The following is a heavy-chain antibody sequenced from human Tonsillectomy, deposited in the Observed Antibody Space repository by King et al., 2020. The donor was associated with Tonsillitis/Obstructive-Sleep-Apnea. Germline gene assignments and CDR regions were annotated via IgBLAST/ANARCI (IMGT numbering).Heavy chain of an antibody. CDR2: IIPIFDTP. CDR3: ARTGIHSPGIVLVPAAKSFYPYYMDV. J-gene: IGHJ6*03. CDR1: GGTFSSYA. D-gene: IGHD2-2*01. V-gene: IGHV1-69*01. Sequence: QLVQSGAEVKKPGSSVKVSCKASGGTFSSYAISWVRQAPGQGLEWMGGIIPIFDTPNYAQKFQGRVTITADESTSTAYMELSSLRSEDTAVYYCARTGIHSPGIVLVPAAKSFYPYYMDVWGKGTTVTVSS.